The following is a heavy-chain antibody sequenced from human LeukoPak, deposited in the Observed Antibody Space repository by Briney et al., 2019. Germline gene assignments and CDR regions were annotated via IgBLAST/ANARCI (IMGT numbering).Heavy chain of an antibody. D-gene: IGHD3-22*01. V-gene: IGHV1-2*02. J-gene: IGHJ4*02. CDR1: GYTFTGYY. CDR2: INPNSGGT. Sequence: SVKVSCKASGYTFTGYYMHWVRQAPGQGLEWMGWINPNSGGTNYAQKLQGRVTMTTDTSTSTAYMELRSLRSDDTAVYYCARARNYYDSSGYYEGLGNWGQGTLVTVSS. CDR3: ARARNYYDSSGYYEGLGN.